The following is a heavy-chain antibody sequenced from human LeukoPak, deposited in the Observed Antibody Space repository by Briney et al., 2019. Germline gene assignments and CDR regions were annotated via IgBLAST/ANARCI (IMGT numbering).Heavy chain of an antibody. D-gene: IGHD3-22*01. Sequence: PGGSLRLSCAASGFSVSDYSISWIRQSSGKGPECISYVMSGRGSTNYADSVKGRFTISRDNAKNSVALQLGGLRADDTAVYFCARERRGNYYAFESWGQGTLVTVSS. J-gene: IGHJ4*02. CDR1: GFSVSDYS. CDR2: VMSGRGST. V-gene: IGHV3-11*05. CDR3: ARERRGNYYAFES.